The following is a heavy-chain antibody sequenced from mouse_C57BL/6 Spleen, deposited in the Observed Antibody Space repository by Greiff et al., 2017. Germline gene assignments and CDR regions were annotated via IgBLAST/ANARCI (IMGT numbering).Heavy chain of an antibody. Sequence: VQLKESGPGLVKPSQSLSLTCSVTGYSITSGYYWNWIRQFPGNKLEWMGYISYDGSNNYNPSLKNRISITRDTSKNQFFLKLNSVTTEDTATYYCARGYGSRRGFAYWGQGTLVTVSA. CDR1: GYSITSGYY. CDR3: ARGYGSRRGFAY. D-gene: IGHD1-1*01. CDR2: ISYDGSN. J-gene: IGHJ3*01. V-gene: IGHV3-6*01.